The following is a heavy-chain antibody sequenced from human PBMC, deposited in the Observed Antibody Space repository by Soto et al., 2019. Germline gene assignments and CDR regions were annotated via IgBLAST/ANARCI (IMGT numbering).Heavy chain of an antibody. V-gene: IGHV1-69*01. Sequence: QVQLVQSGAEVKKPGSSVKVSCTASGGTFSSYAISWVRQAPGQGLEWMGGIIPIFGTANYAQKFQGRVTITADESTSTAYMELSSLRSEDTAVYYCARERLNYDSSGYTDDYWGQGTLVTVSS. CDR3: ARERLNYDSSGYTDDY. CDR1: GGTFSSYA. CDR2: IIPIFGTA. J-gene: IGHJ4*02. D-gene: IGHD3-22*01.